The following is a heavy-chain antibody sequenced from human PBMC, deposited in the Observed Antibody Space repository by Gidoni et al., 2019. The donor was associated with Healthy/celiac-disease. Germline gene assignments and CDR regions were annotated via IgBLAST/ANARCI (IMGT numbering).Heavy chain of an antibody. D-gene: IGHD4-17*01. V-gene: IGHV3-23*01. CDR3: AKDADPYGESAFDI. CDR2: FSGSGVRP. CDR1: GVTFSSYA. J-gene: IGHJ3*02. Sequence: EVQQLESGGGLVQPGGALRRSWEGCGVTFSSYAMSWVRQAPGKGVEWVSAFSGSGVRPSSAASVKRLFTISRDNSKNTLYLQMHILRAEDTAVYYCAKDADPYGESAFDIWGQGTMVTVSS.